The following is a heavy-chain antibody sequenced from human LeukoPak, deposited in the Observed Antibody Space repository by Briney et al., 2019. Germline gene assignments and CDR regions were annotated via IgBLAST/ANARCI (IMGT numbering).Heavy chain of an antibody. CDR1: GGTFSDFA. J-gene: IGHJ5*02. D-gene: IGHD6-19*01. Sequence: SVKVSCKASGGTFSDFAISWLRQAPGQGLEWMGGIIPIIGSPNYAQKFQGRVTITADESTYTAYMELSSLRSDDTAVYYCARDHHLAVAANNWFDPWGQGTLVTVSS. V-gene: IGHV1-69*01. CDR2: IIPIIGSP. CDR3: ARDHHLAVAANNWFDP.